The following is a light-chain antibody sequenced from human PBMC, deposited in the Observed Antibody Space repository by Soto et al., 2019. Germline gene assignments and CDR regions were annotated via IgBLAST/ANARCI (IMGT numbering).Light chain of an antibody. Sequence: QSALTQPASVSGSPGQSITLSCTGTSSDIGGYDYVSWYQRHPGKAPKLIIYDVNNRPSGVSNRFSGSKSGNTASLTISGLQAEDEADYYCPSYASGNSHVVFGGGTKLTVL. CDR3: PSYASGNSHVV. CDR1: SSDIGGYDY. V-gene: IGLV2-14*01. CDR2: DVN. J-gene: IGLJ2*01.